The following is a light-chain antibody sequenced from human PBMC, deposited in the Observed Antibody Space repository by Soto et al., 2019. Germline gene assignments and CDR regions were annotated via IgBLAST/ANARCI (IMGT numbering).Light chain of an antibody. CDR3: SSYTGSSTLYV. J-gene: IGLJ1*01. CDR2: EVS. CDR1: SSDVGGYNY. V-gene: IGLV2-14*01. Sequence: QSVLTQPASVSGSPGQSITISCTGTSSDVGGYNYVSWYQQHPGKAPKLMIYEVSNRPSGVSNRFSGSKSGNTASLTISGLQAEDEAEYYCSSYTGSSTLYVFGTGTKVTVL.